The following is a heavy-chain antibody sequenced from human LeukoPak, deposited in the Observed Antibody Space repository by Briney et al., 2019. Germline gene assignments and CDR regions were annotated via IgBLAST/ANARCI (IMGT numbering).Heavy chain of an antibody. V-gene: IGHV3-53*01. CDR1: GFTVSSNY. Sequence: GGSLRLSCAASGFTVSSNYMSWVRQAPGKGLEWVSANVGGGSPNTYHADSVKGRFTISRDNSKNTLFLQMNSLRAEDTAIYYCTKAPIVSCSGAFCYPFDSWGQGTLVTVSS. J-gene: IGHJ4*02. CDR3: TKAPIVSCSGAFCYPFDS. D-gene: IGHD2-15*01. CDR2: NVGGGSPNT.